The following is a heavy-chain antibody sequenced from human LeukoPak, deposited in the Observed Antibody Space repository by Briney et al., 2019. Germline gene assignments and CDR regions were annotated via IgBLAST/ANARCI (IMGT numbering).Heavy chain of an antibody. CDR3: ARNNGMDV. J-gene: IGHJ6*02. CDR2: IGSSGDNT. CDR1: GITFSNYA. V-gene: IGHV3-23*01. Sequence: QAGGSLRLSCVASGITFSNYAMTWVRQAPGKGLEWVSAIGSSGDNTYYADSAKGRFIISRGNSKNTLYLQMNSLRAEDTALYHCARNNGMDVWGQGTTVIVSS.